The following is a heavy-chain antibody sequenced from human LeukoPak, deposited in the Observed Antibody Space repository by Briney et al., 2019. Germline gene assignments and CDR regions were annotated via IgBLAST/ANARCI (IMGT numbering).Heavy chain of an antibody. CDR3: AMSVEMPPIPSFDY. V-gene: IGHV1-3*01. CDR2: VSRANDP. Sequence: ASVRVCCKTSGYIFTPHHVHWLRQAPGQWLELLGWVSRANDPEYSQKFQGRVVITRDASATTSYLELNSLRSEDTAIYYCAMSVEMPPIPSFDYWGQGTLVTVSS. J-gene: IGHJ4*02. CDR1: GYIFTPHH. D-gene: IGHD5-24*01.